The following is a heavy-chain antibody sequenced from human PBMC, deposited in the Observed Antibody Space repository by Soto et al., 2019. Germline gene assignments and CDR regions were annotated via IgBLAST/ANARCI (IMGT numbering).Heavy chain of an antibody. CDR1: GFTFSSYW. V-gene: IGHV3-30*18. CDR3: VKDIYKGSAGTLLDY. D-gene: IGHD6-13*01. CDR2: ISYDENIK. Sequence: GGSLRLSCAASGFTFSSYWMHWVRQAPGKGLEWVAVISYDENIKKYADSVKGRFTISRDNSRNTLYLEMDSLRVEDTAVYYCVKDIYKGSAGTLLDYWGQGTLVTVSS. J-gene: IGHJ4*02.